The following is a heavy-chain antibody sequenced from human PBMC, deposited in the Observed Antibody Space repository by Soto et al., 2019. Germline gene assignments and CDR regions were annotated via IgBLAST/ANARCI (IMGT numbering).Heavy chain of an antibody. V-gene: IGHV4-59*08. J-gene: IGHJ3*02. D-gene: IGHD3-16*02. CDR2: IYYSGST. CDR1: GGSISSYY. CDR3: ARLTTRFTFGGVIVTNAYDI. Sequence: SETLSLTCTVSGGSISSYYWSWIRQPPGKGLEWIGYIYYSGSTNYNPSLKSRVTISVDTSKNQFSLKLSSVTAADTAVYYCARLTTRFTFGGVIVTNAYDIWGQGTMVTVSS.